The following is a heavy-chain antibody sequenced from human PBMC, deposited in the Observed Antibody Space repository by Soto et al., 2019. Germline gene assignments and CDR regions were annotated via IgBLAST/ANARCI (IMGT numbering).Heavy chain of an antibody. CDR1: GDSISRSHW. V-gene: IGHV4-4*02. CDR3: ATVRYVRSGFDR. D-gene: IGHD3-22*01. Sequence: QVQLQESGPGLVRPSGALSVTCAVSGDSISRSHWWSWVRQSPGKGLEWIGEISHSGITNYNPSRKRRVTISGDKSKNQLSLKLTSVTAADTAVYYCATVRYVRSGFDRWGQGTWVSVSS. J-gene: IGHJ4*02. CDR2: ISHSGIT.